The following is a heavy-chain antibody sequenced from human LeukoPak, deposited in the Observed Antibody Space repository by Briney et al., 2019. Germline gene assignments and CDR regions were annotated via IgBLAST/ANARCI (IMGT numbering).Heavy chain of an antibody. CDR1: GFTFSSYA. Sequence: GGSLRLSCAASGFTFSSYAMHWVRQAPGKGLEWVAVISYDGSNKYYADSVKGRFTISRDNSKNTLYLQMNSLRAEDTAIYYCARELPSTFYFDYWGQGTLLTVSS. CDR2: ISYDGSNK. CDR3: ARELPSTFYFDY. J-gene: IGHJ4*02. V-gene: IGHV3-30-3*01.